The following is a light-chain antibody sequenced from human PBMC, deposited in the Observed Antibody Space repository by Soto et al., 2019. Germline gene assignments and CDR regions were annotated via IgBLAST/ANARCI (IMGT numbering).Light chain of an antibody. J-gene: IGKJ1*01. CDR3: QQYGSSPWT. V-gene: IGKV3-20*01. CDR1: QSVSSSY. CDR2: GAS. Sequence: EIALTQSPGTLSLSPGERATPSCRASQSVSSSYLAWYQQKPGQAPRLLIYGASSRATGIPDRFSGSGSGTDFTLTISRLEPEDFAVYYCQQYGSSPWTLGQATKVDMK.